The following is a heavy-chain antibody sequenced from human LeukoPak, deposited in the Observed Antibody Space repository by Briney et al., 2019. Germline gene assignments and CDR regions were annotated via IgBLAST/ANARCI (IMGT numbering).Heavy chain of an antibody. CDR3: AVGWREIDY. D-gene: IGHD6-19*01. J-gene: IGHJ4*02. V-gene: IGHV3-7*01. CDR2: IKQDGSEK. Sequence: GGSLRLSCAASGFTFDDYGMSWVRQAPGKGLEWVANIKQDGSEKYYVDSVKGRFTISRDNAKNSLYLQMNSLRAEDTAVYYCAVGWREIDYWGQGTLVTVSS. CDR1: GFTFDDYG.